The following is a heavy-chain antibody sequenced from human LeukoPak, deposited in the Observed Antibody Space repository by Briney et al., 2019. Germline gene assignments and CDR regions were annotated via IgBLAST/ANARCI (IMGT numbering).Heavy chain of an antibody. J-gene: IGHJ4*02. CDR3: ARQAHPGYLDY. CDR2: IYYSGCT. V-gene: IGHV4-59*08. D-gene: IGHD2-15*01. Sequence: SETLSLTCTVSGGSISSYYWSWIRQPPGKELEWIGYIYYSGCTNYNPSLKSRVTISIDTSKNQFSLKLSSVTAADTAVYYCARQAHPGYLDYWGQGTLVTVSS. CDR1: GGSISSYY.